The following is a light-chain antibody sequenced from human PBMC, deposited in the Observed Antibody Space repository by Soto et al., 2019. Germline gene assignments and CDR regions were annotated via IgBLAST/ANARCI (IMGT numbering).Light chain of an antibody. CDR2: GAS. CDR1: QSVSSSY. Sequence: SVLQPSPGTLSLTPGESAPLSCSASQSVSSSYLAWYQQKPGQAPRLLIYGASSRATGIPDRFSGSGSGTDFTLTISRLEPEDFAAYYCQQYGSSPTWTSGQGTKVDIK. V-gene: IGKV3-20*01. J-gene: IGKJ1*01. CDR3: QQYGSSPTWT.